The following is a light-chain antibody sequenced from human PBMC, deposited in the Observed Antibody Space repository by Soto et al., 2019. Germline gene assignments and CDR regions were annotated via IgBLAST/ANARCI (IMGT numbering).Light chain of an antibody. Sequence: EIVMPQYPATLSASPGERATLSCRASQSVRSNLAWYQQKPGQAPRLLIYSASTRATGIPARFSGSGSGTEFTLSIGSLQSEDFAIYYCQQYNTWPPTFGQGTKVDIK. CDR1: QSVRSN. CDR2: SAS. V-gene: IGKV3-15*01. CDR3: QQYNTWPPT. J-gene: IGKJ1*01.